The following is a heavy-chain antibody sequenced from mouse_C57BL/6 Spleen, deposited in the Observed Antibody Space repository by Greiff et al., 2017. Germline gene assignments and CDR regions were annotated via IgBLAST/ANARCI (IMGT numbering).Heavy chain of an antibody. Sequence: VQLQQPGAELVMPGASVKLSCKASGYTFTSYWMHWVKQRPGQGLEWIGGIDPSDSYTNYNEKFKGKSTVTVDKSSSTAYMQLSSLTSEDSAGYYCARDYARAWFAYWGQGTLVTVSA. J-gene: IGHJ3*01. D-gene: IGHD1-1*02. CDR1: GYTFTSYW. CDR2: IDPSDSYT. CDR3: ARDYARAWFAY. V-gene: IGHV1-69*01.